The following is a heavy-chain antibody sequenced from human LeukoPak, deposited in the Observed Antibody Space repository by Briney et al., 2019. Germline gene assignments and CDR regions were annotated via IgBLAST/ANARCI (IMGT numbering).Heavy chain of an antibody. V-gene: IGHV3-21*05. Sequence: GGSLRLSCAASGFRFSLYAMNWVRQAPGKGLEWISYINSGSTDILYVDSVKGRFAISRDNTKNTLYLEMSSLRAEDTAVYYCARDTDPPQLIGSWGQGTLVTVSS. CDR1: GFRFSLYA. J-gene: IGHJ4*02. D-gene: IGHD1-1*01. CDR2: INSGSTDI. CDR3: ARDTDPPQLIGS.